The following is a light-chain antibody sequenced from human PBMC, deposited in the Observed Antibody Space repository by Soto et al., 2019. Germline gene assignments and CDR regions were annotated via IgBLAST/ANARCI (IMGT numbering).Light chain of an antibody. CDR2: GAS. V-gene: IGKV3-15*01. J-gene: IGKJ1*01. CDR1: QSVSSN. Sequence: EIVMTQSPATLSVSPGERATLSCRASQSVSSNLAWYQQKPGQAPRLLIYGASTMPSGIPARFSGSGSGTEFTLTISSLPSEEFAAYYCQHYNNWPRTFGQGTKVEIK. CDR3: QHYNNWPRT.